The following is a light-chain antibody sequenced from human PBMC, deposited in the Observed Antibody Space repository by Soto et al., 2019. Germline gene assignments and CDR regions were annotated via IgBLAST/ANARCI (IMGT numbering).Light chain of an antibody. J-gene: IGKJ1*01. Sequence: EIVLTQSPGTLSLSPGERATLSCRASQSVGSLLAWYQHNPGQAPRLLIFDAPYRAAGIPARFRGSGSGPDFTLTIHSLEPEDFAVYYCQQRTNWLWTSGPGTKVDIK. CDR2: DAP. CDR3: QQRTNWLWT. CDR1: QSVGSL. V-gene: IGKV3-11*01.